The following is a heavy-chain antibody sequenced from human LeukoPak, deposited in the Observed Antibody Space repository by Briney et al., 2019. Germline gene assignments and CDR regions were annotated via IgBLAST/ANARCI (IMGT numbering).Heavy chain of an antibody. CDR1: GFTFSGSA. Sequence: PGGSLRLSCAASGFTFSGSAMHWVRQASGKGLEWVGRIRSKANSYATAYAASVKGRFTISRDDSKNTAYLQMNSLKTEDTAVYYCTRLQEGGLVVNDYWGQGTLVTVSS. CDR3: TRLQEGGLVVNDY. CDR2: IRSKANSYAT. D-gene: IGHD2-2*01. V-gene: IGHV3-73*01. J-gene: IGHJ4*02.